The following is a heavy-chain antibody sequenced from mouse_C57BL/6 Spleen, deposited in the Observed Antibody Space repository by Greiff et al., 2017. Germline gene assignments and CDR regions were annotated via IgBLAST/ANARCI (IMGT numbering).Heavy chain of an antibody. CDR3: TTRGYAYAMDY. CDR2: IDPKAGDT. V-gene: IGHV14-1*01. CDR1: GFNITDYY. J-gene: IGHJ4*01. D-gene: IGHD3-2*02. Sequence: EVQVVESGAELVRPGASVKLSCTASGFNITDYYMNWVKQRPGQGLEWIGRIDPKAGDTEYDPKFQGKATLTADKSSNTAYLELSSLTSEDTAVYYCTTRGYAYAMDYWGQGTSVTVSS.